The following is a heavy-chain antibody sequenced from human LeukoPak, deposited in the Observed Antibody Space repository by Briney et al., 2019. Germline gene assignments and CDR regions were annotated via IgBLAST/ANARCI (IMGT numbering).Heavy chain of an antibody. J-gene: IGHJ4*02. CDR3: ARDGDYEGPDY. CDR1: GFTFSSYA. CDR2: ISYDGSNK. D-gene: IGHD2-21*01. Sequence: TGRSLRLSCAASGFTFSSYAMHWVRQAPGKGLEWVAVISYDGSNKYYADSVKGRFTISRDNSKNTLYLQMNSLRAEDTAVYYCARDGDYEGPDYWGQGTLVTVSS. V-gene: IGHV3-30-3*01.